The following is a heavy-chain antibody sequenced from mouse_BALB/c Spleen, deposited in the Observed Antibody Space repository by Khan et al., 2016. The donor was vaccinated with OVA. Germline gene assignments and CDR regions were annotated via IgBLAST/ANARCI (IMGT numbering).Heavy chain of an antibody. CDR3: ARGGAAYYRNDGGAMDY. CDR1: GYTFTTAG. CDR2: INTHSGVP. J-gene: IGHJ4*01. V-gene: IGHV9-4*02. Sequence: LVESGPELKKPGETVRISCKASGYTFTTAGMQWVQKMPGKGLKWIGWINTHSGVPKYAEDFKGRFAFSLETSASTVYLQITNLKNEDTATYFCARGGAAYYRNDGGAMDYWGQGTSVTVFS. D-gene: IGHD2-14*01.